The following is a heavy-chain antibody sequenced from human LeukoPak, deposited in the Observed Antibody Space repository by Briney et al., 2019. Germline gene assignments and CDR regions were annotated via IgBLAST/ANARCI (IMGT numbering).Heavy chain of an antibody. CDR3: ARESPYGGNYASDI. V-gene: IGHV3-74*01. J-gene: IGHJ3*02. Sequence: GGSLRLSCAASGFTFTDYYMHWVRQGPGKGLVWVSRISSDGSNTRYADSVKGRFTISRDNAKNTLYLQMNSLRAEDTAVYYCARESPYGGNYASDIWGQGARVTVSS. D-gene: IGHD4-23*01. CDR1: GFTFTDYY. CDR2: ISSDGSNT.